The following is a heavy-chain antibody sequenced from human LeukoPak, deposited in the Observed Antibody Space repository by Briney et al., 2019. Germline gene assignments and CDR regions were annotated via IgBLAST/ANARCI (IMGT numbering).Heavy chain of an antibody. Sequence: GGSLRLSCAASGFTFSSYGMNWVRQAPGKGLEWVAFIRYGGSNKYYADSVKGRFTISRDNSKNTLYLQMNSLRAEDTAVYYCAKEMYYYDSSGYYPDYWGQGTLVTVSS. J-gene: IGHJ4*02. D-gene: IGHD3-22*01. CDR2: IRYGGSNK. CDR1: GFTFSSYG. CDR3: AKEMYYYDSSGYYPDY. V-gene: IGHV3-30*02.